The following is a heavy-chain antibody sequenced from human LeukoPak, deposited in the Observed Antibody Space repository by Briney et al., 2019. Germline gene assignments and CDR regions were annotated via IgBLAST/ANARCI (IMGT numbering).Heavy chain of an antibody. CDR3: ARDVERGLYPGYFDY. J-gene: IGHJ4*02. Sequence: GGSLRLSCAASGFTFSSYAMHWVRQAPGKGLEWVAVISYDGSNKYYADSVKGRFTIPRDNSKNTLYLQMNSLRAEDTAVYYCARDVERGLYPGYFDYWGQGTLVTVSS. D-gene: IGHD3-3*01. CDR2: ISYDGSNK. V-gene: IGHV3-30*04. CDR1: GFTFSSYA.